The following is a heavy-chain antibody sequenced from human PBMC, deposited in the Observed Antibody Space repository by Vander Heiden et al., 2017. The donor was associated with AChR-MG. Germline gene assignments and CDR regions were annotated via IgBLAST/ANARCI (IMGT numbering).Heavy chain of an antibody. CDR2: IYPGDSDT. CDR3: ARRGGYGDPLTYYYGMDV. V-gene: IGHV5-51*01. J-gene: IGHJ6*02. D-gene: IGHD4-17*01. CDR1: GYSFTSYW. Sequence: EVQLVQSGAEVKKPGESLKISCKGSGYSFTSYWIGWVRQMPGKGLEWMGIIYPGDSDTRYSPSFQGQVTISADKSISTAYLQWSSLKASDTAMYYCARRGGYGDPLTYYYGMDVWGQGTTVTVSS.